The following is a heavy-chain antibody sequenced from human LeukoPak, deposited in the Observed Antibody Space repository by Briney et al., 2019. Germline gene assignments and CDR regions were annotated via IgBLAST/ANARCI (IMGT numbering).Heavy chain of an antibody. V-gene: IGHV3-21*01. CDR3: ARGGGAVPIDY. CDR1: GFTFSSYT. CDR2: ISGSSYI. J-gene: IGHJ4*02. Sequence: GGSLRLSCAASGFTFSSYTTNWVRQAPGKGLEWVSSISGSSYIYYADSVKGRFTISRDNAKNSLFLQMNSLRAEDTAVYYCARGGGAVPIDYWGQGTLVTVSS. D-gene: IGHD2-21*01.